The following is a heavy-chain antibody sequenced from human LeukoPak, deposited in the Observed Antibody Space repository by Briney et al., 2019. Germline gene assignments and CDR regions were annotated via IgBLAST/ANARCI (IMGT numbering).Heavy chain of an antibody. CDR2: INAGNGNT. D-gene: IGHD2-15*01. Sequence: VASVKLSCKASGYTFTSYAIHWVRQAPGQRLEWMGWINAGNGNTKYSQKFQGRVTITRDTSARTAYMDLSSLRSEDTAVYYCANSGGDSFDYWGQGTLVTVSP. CDR3: ANSGGDSFDY. CDR1: GYTFTSYA. V-gene: IGHV1-3*01. J-gene: IGHJ4*02.